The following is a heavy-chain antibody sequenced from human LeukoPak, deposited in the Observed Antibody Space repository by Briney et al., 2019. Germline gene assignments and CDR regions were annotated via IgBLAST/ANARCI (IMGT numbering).Heavy chain of an antibody. CDR1: GFTFSSYG. V-gene: IGHV3-33*08. CDR3: ARPAAAGTYYFDY. CDR2: IWYDGSNK. Sequence: GSLRLSCAASGFTFSSYGMHWVRQAPGKGLGWVAVIWYDGSNKYYADSVKGRFTISRDNSKNTLYLQMNSLRAEDTAVYYCARPAAAGTYYFDYWGQGTLVTVSS. D-gene: IGHD6-13*01. J-gene: IGHJ4*02.